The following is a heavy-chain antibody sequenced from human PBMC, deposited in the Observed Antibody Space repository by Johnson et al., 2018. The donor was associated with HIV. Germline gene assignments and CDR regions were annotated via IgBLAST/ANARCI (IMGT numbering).Heavy chain of an antibody. V-gene: IGHV3-30*04. CDR3: ARDRALGWELLGAFDI. CDR2: ISYDGSNR. CDR1: GFTFSSYT. D-gene: IGHD1-26*01. Sequence: QMLLVESGGGVVQPGRSLRLSCAASGFTFSSYTMHWVRQAPGKGLEWVAVISYDGSNRYYADSVKGRVSISRDNAKNSLYLQMNSLRAEDTALYYCARDRALGWELLGAFDIWGQGTMVTVSS. J-gene: IGHJ3*02.